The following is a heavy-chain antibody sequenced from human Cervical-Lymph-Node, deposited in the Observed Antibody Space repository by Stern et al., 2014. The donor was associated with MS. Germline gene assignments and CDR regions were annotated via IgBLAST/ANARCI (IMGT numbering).Heavy chain of an antibody. Sequence: QVPLVESGGGVVQPGRSLSLSCVASGFTFSTYAMHWVRQAPGKGLEWAAFVAYDGTQRNSTDSVKARFTISRDNSKNTLYLHMNSLGDEDTAVYFCARGGRGVGLEYWGQGALVTVSS. D-gene: IGHD3-10*01. V-gene: IGHV3-30-3*01. CDR3: ARGGRGVGLEY. CDR2: VAYDGTQR. CDR1: GFTFSTYA. J-gene: IGHJ4*02.